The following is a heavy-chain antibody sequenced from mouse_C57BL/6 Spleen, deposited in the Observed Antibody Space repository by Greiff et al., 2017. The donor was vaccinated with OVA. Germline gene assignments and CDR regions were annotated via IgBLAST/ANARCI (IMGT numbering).Heavy chain of an antibody. J-gene: IGHJ4*01. CDR1: GYTFTDYY. V-gene: IGHV1-76*01. CDR2: IYPGSGNT. Sequence: VQGVESGAELVRPGASVKLSCKASGYTFTDYYINWVKQRPGQGLEWIARIYPGSGNTYYNEKFKGKATLTAEKSSSTAYMQLSSLTSEDSAVYFCARAGEYYYAMDYWGQGTSVTVSS. D-gene: IGHD4-1*01. CDR3: ARAGEYYYAMDY.